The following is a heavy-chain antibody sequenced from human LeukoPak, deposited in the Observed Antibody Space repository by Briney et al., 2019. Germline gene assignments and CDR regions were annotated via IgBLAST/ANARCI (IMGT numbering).Heavy chain of an antibody. V-gene: IGHV1-2*02. J-gene: IGHJ5*02. CDR2: VNPNDGGT. Sequence: ASLKVSCKTSGYTFTGYYMHWVRQAPGQGLEWMGWVNPNDGGTNYAQKFQGRVTMTRDTSVSTVYMELSRLRSDDTAVYYCARALRDTSSSGWFDPWGQGTPVTVSS. CDR3: ARALRDTSSSGWFDP. CDR1: GYTFTGYY. D-gene: IGHD6-6*01.